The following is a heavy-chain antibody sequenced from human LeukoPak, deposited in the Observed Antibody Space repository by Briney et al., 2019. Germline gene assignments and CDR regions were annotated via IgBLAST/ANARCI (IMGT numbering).Heavy chain of an antibody. CDR1: GFTFSSYA. D-gene: IGHD2-8*01. J-gene: IGHJ6*03. V-gene: IGHV3-23*01. CDR3: AKDRCSNGVGCYYYYMDV. Sequence: GGSLRLSCAASGFTFSSYAMSWVRQAPGKGLEWVSAISGSGGSTYYADSVKGRFSISRDSSKNILYLQMNSLRAEDTAVYYCAKDRCSNGVGCYYYYMDVWGKGPTVTISS. CDR2: ISGSGGST.